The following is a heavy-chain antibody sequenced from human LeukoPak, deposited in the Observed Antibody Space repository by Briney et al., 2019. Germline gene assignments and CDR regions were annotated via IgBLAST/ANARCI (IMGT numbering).Heavy chain of an antibody. D-gene: IGHD4-17*01. CDR1: GYTFTTXX. Sequence: ASVKVSCKASGYTFTTXXXXXXXXXXXXXXXXXGWISAYNGNTNYAXXXQXXXTMTXXSSTGTAYMELRSLRSDDTAVYYCARDDERRLSYFDYWGQGTLVTVSS. CDR3: ARDDERRLSYFDY. CDR2: ISAYNGNT. J-gene: IGHJ4*02. V-gene: IGHV1-18*01.